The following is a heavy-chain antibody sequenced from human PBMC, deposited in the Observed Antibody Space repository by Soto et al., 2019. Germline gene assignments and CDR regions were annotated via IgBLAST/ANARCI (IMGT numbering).Heavy chain of an antibody. V-gene: IGHV3-7*01. CDR3: AMTTRGRSPPADY. CDR1: GFTFSSYW. CDR2: IKQDGSEK. Sequence: GGSLRLSCAASGFTFSSYWMSWVRQAPGKGLEWVANIKQDGSEKYYVDSVKGRFTISRDNAKNSLYLQMNSLRAEDTAVYYCAMTTRGRSPPADYWGPGPLVTVSS. D-gene: IGHD1-1*01. J-gene: IGHJ4*02.